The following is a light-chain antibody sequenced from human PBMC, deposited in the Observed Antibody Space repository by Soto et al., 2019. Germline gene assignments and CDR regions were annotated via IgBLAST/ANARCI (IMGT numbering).Light chain of an antibody. V-gene: IGKV4-1*01. Sequence: DIVMTQSPDSLAVSLGERATINCKSSQSVLFSPNNKNYLAWYQQKPGQPPKLLIYWASTRESGVPDRFSGSGSGTDFTLTISSLQAEDVAVYYCQQYYSTPPTFGQGTMLEIK. CDR1: QSVLFSPNNKNY. CDR3: QQYYSTPPT. J-gene: IGKJ2*01. CDR2: WAS.